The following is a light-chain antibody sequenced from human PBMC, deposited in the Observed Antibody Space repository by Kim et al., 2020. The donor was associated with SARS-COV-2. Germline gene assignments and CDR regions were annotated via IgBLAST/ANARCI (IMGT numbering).Light chain of an antibody. CDR3: QQYNYYPYS. V-gene: IGKV1-5*03. Sequence: STLSASVGDRVTITCRASQSISSWLAWYQQKPGKAPKLLISMASSLESGVPSRFSGSGSGTEFTLTIISLQPDDFATYFCQQYNYYPYSFAQGTKLEI. J-gene: IGKJ2*03. CDR2: MAS. CDR1: QSISSW.